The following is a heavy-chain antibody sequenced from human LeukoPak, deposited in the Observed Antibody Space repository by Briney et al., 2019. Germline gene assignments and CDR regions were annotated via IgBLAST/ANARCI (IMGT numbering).Heavy chain of an antibody. D-gene: IGHD3-22*01. Sequence: AGAFLRLSRAAPGFTLSSYALSWVRQAPGEGLEWGSAISGSGGSTYYADSVKGRFTISRDNSKNTLYLQMNSLRAEDTAVYYCPKDDSSGYYYGYYFDYWGQGTLVTVSS. J-gene: IGHJ4*02. CDR2: ISGSGGST. CDR3: PKDDSSGYYYGYYFDY. V-gene: IGHV3-23*01. CDR1: GFTLSSYA.